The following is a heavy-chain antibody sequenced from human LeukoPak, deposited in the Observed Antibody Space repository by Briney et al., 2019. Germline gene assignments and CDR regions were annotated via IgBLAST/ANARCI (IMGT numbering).Heavy chain of an antibody. CDR3: ARGGSGWPLDV. J-gene: IGHJ6*04. CDR1: GFTFSGYS. D-gene: IGHD6-19*01. V-gene: IGHV3-21*01. CDR2: ISSSGDYM. Sequence: GGSLRLSCAASGFTFSGYSVNWVRQPPRKGLEWVSSISSSGDYMYYADSVKGRFIISRDNAKNSLYLQMNSLRAEDTAVYYCARGGSGWPLDVWGKGTTVTVSP.